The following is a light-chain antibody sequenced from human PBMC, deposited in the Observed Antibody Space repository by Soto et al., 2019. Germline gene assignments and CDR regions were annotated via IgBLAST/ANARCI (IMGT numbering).Light chain of an antibody. CDR1: LSMSDW. J-gene: IGKJ1*01. Sequence: DIQLTQSPSTLSASVGDRVTITCRASLSMSDWLAWYQQKPGKAPKLLIYKASSLESGVPSRFSGSGSGTEFTLTISSLQPDDFATYYCQQYNTFSPEFGQGTKVEIK. CDR2: KAS. CDR3: QQYNTFSPE. V-gene: IGKV1-5*03.